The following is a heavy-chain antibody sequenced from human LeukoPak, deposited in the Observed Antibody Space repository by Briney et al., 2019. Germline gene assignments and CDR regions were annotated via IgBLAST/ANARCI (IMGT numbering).Heavy chain of an antibody. Sequence: QSGGSLRLSCRTSGFTFGDYVMTCVRQAPGKGLEWVGFIRSKVYGGTTEYAASVKGRFIISGDDSKSIAYLQMNSLKTEDTAVYYCTRDYGGFDYWGQGTLVTVSS. CDR2: IRSKVYGGTT. V-gene: IGHV3-49*04. D-gene: IGHD4-23*01. CDR3: TRDYGGFDY. J-gene: IGHJ4*02. CDR1: GFTFGDYV.